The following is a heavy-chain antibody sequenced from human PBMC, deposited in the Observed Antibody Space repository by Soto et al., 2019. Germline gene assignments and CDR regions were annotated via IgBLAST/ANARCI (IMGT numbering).Heavy chain of an antibody. Sequence: GEPLRISCKGSGYRFSSYWSGWVRQMPGKGLEWMGIIYAGDSDTRYSPSFQGQVTISADKSFSTAYLQWSSLKASDTAMYYCARQEYSSWSPAFDFWGQGTMVTVSS. J-gene: IGHJ3*01. CDR3: ARQEYSSWSPAFDF. D-gene: IGHD6-6*01. V-gene: IGHV5-51*01. CDR1: GYRFSSYW. CDR2: IYAGDSDT.